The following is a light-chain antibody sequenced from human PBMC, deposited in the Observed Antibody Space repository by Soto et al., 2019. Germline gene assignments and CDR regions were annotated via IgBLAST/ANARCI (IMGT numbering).Light chain of an antibody. CDR3: QAWDSSSDVV. CDR2: DDT. CDR1: NLGSKS. J-gene: IGLJ2*01. V-gene: IGLV3-21*02. Sequence: SYVLTQPPSVSVAPGQTARITCGGNNLGSKSVHWYQKKPGQAPVLVVYDDTDRPSGIPARFSGSKSGNTATLIISSVEAGDEDDYYCQAWDSSSDVVFGGGTKLTVL.